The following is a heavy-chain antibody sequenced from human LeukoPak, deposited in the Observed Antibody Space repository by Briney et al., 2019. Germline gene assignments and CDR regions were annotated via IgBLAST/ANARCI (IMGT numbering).Heavy chain of an antibody. CDR2: IRYDGSNK. V-gene: IGHV3-30*02. CDR1: GFTFSSYG. Sequence: PGGSLRLSCAASGFTFSSYGMHWVRQAPGKGLEWVAFIRYDGSNKYYADSVKGRFTISRDNSKNTLYLQMNSLRAEDTAVYYCTRHLIVGAADWFDSWGQGTLVTVSS. CDR3: TRHLIVGAADWFDS. D-gene: IGHD1-26*01. J-gene: IGHJ5*01.